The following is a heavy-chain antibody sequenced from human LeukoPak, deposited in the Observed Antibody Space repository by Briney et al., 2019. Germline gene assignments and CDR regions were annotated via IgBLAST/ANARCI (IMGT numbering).Heavy chain of an antibody. CDR3: AKSRSAAAGTMVLPFDY. D-gene: IGHD6-13*01. CDR2: IYYSGST. J-gene: IGHJ4*02. CDR1: GGSISSGGYY. Sequence: SETLSLTCTVSGGSISSGGYYWSWIRQHPGKGLEWIGYIYYSGSTYYNPSLKSRVTISVDTSKNQFSLKLSSVTAADTAVYYCAKSRSAAAGTMVLPFDYWGQGTLVTVSS. V-gene: IGHV4-31*03.